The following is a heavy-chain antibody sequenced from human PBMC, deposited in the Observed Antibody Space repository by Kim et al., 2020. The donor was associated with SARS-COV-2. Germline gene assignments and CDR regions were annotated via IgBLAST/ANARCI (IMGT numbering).Heavy chain of an antibody. CDR1: VFTPSRND. V-gene: IGHV3-13*01. J-gene: IGHJ6*03. Sequence: GGSLRLSCDVSVFTPSRNDLHWVRQPTGKGLEWVSSIDTVDETYYASSVKGRFTISRENAKNSFYLKMNDLRVGDTALYYCVRGDEKGIIWRYYYMDVWG. CDR2: IDTVDET. CDR3: VRGDEKGIIWRYYYMDV. D-gene: IGHD3-10*01.